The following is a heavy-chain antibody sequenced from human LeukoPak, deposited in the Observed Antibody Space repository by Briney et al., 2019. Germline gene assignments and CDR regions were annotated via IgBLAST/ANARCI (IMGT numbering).Heavy chain of an antibody. J-gene: IGHJ5*02. D-gene: IGHD5-18*01. V-gene: IGHV4-34*01. Sequence: PSETLSLTCTVSGAPISSYYWSWIRQPPGKGLEWIGEINHSGSTNYNPSLKSRVTISVDTSKNQFSLKLSSVTAADTAVYYCARGYSWIQLWKWWFDPWGQGTLVTVSS. CDR1: GAPISSYY. CDR2: INHSGST. CDR3: ARGYSWIQLWKWWFDP.